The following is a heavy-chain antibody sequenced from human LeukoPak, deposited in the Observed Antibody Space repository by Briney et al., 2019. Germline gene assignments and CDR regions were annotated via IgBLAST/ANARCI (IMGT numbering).Heavy chain of an antibody. V-gene: IGHV4-4*07. D-gene: IGHD3-10*01. Sequence: SETLSLTCTVSGVSISSYYWSWIRQPAGKGLEWIGRIYTSGSTNYNPSLKSRVTMSVDTSKNQFSLKPSSVTAADTAVYYCARDTLAAGSGHFDYWGQGTLVTVSS. J-gene: IGHJ4*02. CDR3: ARDTLAAGSGHFDY. CDR2: IYTSGST. CDR1: GVSISSYY.